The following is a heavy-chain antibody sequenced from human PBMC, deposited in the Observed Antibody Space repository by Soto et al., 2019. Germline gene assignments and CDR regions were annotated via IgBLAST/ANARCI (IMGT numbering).Heavy chain of an antibody. V-gene: IGHV1-69*12. CDR3: ARGQAGGGWGYYFDY. CDR1: GGTFSSYA. D-gene: IGHD3-16*01. J-gene: IGHJ4*02. CDR2: IIPIFGTA. Sequence: QVQLVQSGAEVKKPGSSVKVSCKASGGTFSSYAIDWVRQAPGQGLEWMGGIIPIFGTADYAQEFQGRGRITADESTSTAYTELSSLSSEATAVYFYARGQAGGGWGYYFDYWGQGTLVTVSS.